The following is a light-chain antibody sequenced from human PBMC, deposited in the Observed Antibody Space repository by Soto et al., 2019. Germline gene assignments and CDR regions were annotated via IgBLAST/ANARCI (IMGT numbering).Light chain of an antibody. CDR1: QSVSSY. V-gene: IGKV3-20*01. CDR2: GAS. J-gene: IGKJ1*01. CDR3: QQYGSSGT. Sequence: IVMTQSPATLSLSPGERATLSFRASQSVSSYLAWYQQKPGQAPRLLIYGASNRATGIPDRFSGSGSGTDFTLTISRLEPEDFAVYYCQQYGSSGTFGQGTKVAIK.